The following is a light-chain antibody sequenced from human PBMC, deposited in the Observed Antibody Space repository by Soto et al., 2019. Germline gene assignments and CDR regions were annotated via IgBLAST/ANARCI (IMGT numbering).Light chain of an antibody. CDR2: DVT. V-gene: IGLV2-11*01. CDR1: SGDVGIYDY. Sequence: QSALTQPRSVSGSPGQSVTISCTGTSGDVGIYDYVSWYQQRPGEAPKLLFYDVTKRPSGVPDRFSGSKSGNTASLTISGLQAEDEADYYCCSYAGSYTGVFGGGTKLTVL. CDR3: CSYAGSYTGV. J-gene: IGLJ3*02.